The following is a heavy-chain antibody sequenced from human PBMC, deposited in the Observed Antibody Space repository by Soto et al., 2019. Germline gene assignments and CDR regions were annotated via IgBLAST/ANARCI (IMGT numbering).Heavy chain of an antibody. CDR2: ISYAGST. D-gene: IGHD2-2*01. V-gene: IGHV4-39*07. CDR1: GGSISSDSYY. Sequence: SVTLSLTCTVSGGSISSDSYYWGWIRQSPEKGLEWIASISYAGSTYYNPSLKSRVTISVDRSKNQFSLKLSSVTAADTAVYYCARVPDRWGQGTLVTVSS. CDR3: ARVPDR. J-gene: IGHJ5*02.